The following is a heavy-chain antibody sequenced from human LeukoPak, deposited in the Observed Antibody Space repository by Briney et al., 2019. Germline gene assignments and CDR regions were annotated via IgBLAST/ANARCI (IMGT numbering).Heavy chain of an antibody. D-gene: IGHD2-21*02. CDR2: IYYTGST. V-gene: IGHV4-59*01. CDR3: ARVKGVVTAILDY. Sequence: SETLSLTCTVSGGSISTYYWSWIRQPPGKGLEWIGYIYYTGSTKNNPSLKSRAIISVDTSKNQFSLKLSSVTAADTAVYYCARVKGVVTAILDYWGQGTLVTVSS. J-gene: IGHJ4*02. CDR1: GGSISTYY.